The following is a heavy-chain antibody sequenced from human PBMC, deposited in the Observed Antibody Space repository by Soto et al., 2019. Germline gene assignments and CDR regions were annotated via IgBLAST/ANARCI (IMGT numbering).Heavy chain of an antibody. CDR2: IYWDDDD. CDR3: APKGGRCAAMDV. V-gene: IGHV2-5*02. D-gene: IGHD2-21*01. CDR1: GFSLSTSAEG. Sequence: QITLKESGPTLVKPTQTLTLTCTFSGFSLSTSAEGVAWFRQPPGKALEWLALIYWDDDDRYSSFLKSRLTIGKDTSKNHVVLSMTNMDPVDTATYVCAPKGGRCAAMDVWGQWTMGTVFS. J-gene: IGHJ6*02.